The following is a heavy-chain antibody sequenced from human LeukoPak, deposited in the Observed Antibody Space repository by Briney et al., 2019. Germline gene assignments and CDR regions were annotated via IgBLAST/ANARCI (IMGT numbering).Heavy chain of an antibody. CDR2: ISGSGGST. J-gene: IGHJ4*02. CDR1: GFTFSSYA. CDR3: AKDSTPPHRVVVVAATSFDY. Sequence: GGSLRLSCAASGFTFSSYAMSWVRQAPGKGLEWVSAISGSGGSTYYADSVKGRFTISRDNSKNTLYLQMNSLRAEDTAVYYCAKDSTPPHRVVVVAATSFDYWGQGTLVTVSS. D-gene: IGHD2-15*01. V-gene: IGHV3-23*01.